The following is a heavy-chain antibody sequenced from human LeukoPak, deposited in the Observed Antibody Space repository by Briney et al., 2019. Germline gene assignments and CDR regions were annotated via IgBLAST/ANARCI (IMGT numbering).Heavy chain of an antibody. J-gene: IGHJ4*02. CDR1: GFTFSDYS. CDR2: ISSSSYSI. Sequence: GGSLRLSCTASGFTFSDYSMSWVRQAPGKGLEWISYISSSSYSIYYSDSVKGRFTISRDNAKNSLYLQMNSLRAEDTAVYYCLRYNYGYYFDYWGQGTLVTVSS. D-gene: IGHD5-18*01. V-gene: IGHV3-48*01. CDR3: LRYNYGYYFDY.